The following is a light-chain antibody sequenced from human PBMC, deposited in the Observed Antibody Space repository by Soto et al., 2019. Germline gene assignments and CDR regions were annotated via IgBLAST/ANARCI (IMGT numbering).Light chain of an antibody. CDR3: QQYGGSPLT. Sequence: EIVLTQSPGTLSPSAGASPTLSCRASKSGGRNYLAWYQHKPGQAPRLVIYDASNRATGVPDRFSGSGSGTDFTLTVTRLEPEDFAVYYCQQYGGSPLTFGEGTKVDIK. J-gene: IGKJ4*01. CDR2: DAS. CDR1: KSGGRNY. V-gene: IGKV3-20*01.